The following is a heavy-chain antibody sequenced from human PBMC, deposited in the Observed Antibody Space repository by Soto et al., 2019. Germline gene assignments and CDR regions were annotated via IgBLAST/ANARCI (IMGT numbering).Heavy chain of an antibody. CDR1: GYTFTSYY. Sequence: QVQLVQSGAEVKKPGASVKVSCKASGYTFTSYYMHWVRQAPGQGLEWMGIINPSGGSTSYAQKFQGRVTMTRDTSTSTVYMELTSLRSEDTAVYYCARDQKAGYFDYWGQGTLVTVSS. CDR3: ARDQKAGYFDY. CDR2: INPSGGST. D-gene: IGHD3-10*01. J-gene: IGHJ4*02. V-gene: IGHV1-46*01.